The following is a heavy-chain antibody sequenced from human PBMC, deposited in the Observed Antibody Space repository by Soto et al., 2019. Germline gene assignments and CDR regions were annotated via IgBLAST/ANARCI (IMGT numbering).Heavy chain of an antibody. Sequence: QVQLVQSGAEVKKPGASVKVSCKASGYTFTSYGISWVRQAPGQGLEWLGRISAYNGNTNYAQKLQGRVTMTTDTTTSKAYMDLRSLRSDDKSVYYCARVHGSISALLRWFAPWGQGTLVTVSS. D-gene: IGHD2-21*01. V-gene: IGHV1-18*01. CDR1: GYTFTSYG. CDR3: ARVHGSISALLRWFAP. J-gene: IGHJ5*02. CDR2: ISAYNGNT.